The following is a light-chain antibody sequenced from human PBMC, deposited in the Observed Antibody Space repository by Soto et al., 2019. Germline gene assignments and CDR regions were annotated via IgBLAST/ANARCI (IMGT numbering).Light chain of an antibody. CDR3: QHYGSSPIT. CDR1: QSVSSRS. CDR2: GAS. V-gene: IGKV3-20*01. Sequence: EIVLTQSPGTLSLSPGERATLSCRASQSVSSRSAWYQQKPGQAPRLLISGASSRATGIPDRFSGSGSATDFTLTISRLEPEDFALYYCQHYGSSPITFGQGTRLEI. J-gene: IGKJ5*01.